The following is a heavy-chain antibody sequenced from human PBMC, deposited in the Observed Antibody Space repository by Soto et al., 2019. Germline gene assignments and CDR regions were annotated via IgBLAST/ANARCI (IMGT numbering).Heavy chain of an antibody. CDR3: AGPGGEYYGMDV. V-gene: IGHV1-69*12. Sequence: QVQLVQSGAEVKKPGSSVKVSCKASGGTFSSYAISWVRQAPGQGLEWMGGIIPIFGTANYAQKFQGRVTITADESTSTANKELSRLRSEDTAVYYCAGPGGEYYGMDVWGQGTTVTVSS. D-gene: IGHD2-21*01. CDR1: GGTFSSYA. J-gene: IGHJ6*02. CDR2: IIPIFGTA.